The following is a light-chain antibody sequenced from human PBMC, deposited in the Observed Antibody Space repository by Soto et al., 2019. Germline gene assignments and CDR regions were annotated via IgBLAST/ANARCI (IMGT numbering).Light chain of an antibody. Sequence: QSVLTQPPSASGSPGQSVTISCTGTSSDVGGYFSVSWFQQYPGKAPKLMIYEVNKRPSGVPGRFSGSKSGNTASLTVSGLQTEDEADYYCSSFAGSDNVVFGGGTKLTVL. CDR3: SSFAGSDNVV. V-gene: IGLV2-8*01. J-gene: IGLJ2*01. CDR2: EVN. CDR1: SSDVGGYFS.